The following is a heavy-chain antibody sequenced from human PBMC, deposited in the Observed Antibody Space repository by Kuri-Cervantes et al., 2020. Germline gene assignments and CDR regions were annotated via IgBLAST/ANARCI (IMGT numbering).Heavy chain of an antibody. CDR2: ISGSGGGT. CDR3: AKGAHFDY. CDR1: GFTFSTYA. D-gene: IGHD3-16*01. J-gene: IGHJ4*02. V-gene: IGHV3-23*01. Sequence: GGSLRLSCAASGFTFSTYAMTWVRQAPGKGLEWVSAISGSGGGTYYADSVKGRFTISRDNSKNNLFLQMNYLRVEDTAVYYCAKGAHFDYWGPGTLVTVSS.